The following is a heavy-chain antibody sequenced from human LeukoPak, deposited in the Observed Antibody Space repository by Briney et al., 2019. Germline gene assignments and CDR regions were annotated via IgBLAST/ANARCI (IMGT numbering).Heavy chain of an antibody. D-gene: IGHD6-6*01. J-gene: IGHJ4*02. CDR2: INQDGSIK. CDR1: GFSFSNYR. CDR3: ARIGYSRSSFHY. Sequence: GGTLRLSWAGSGFSFSNYRMSWVRQAPGKGLEWVANINQDGSIKYYVDSLKGRFTISRDNAKNSVYLQMNSLRAEDTAMYYCARIGYSRSSFHYLGRGTLVTVSS. V-gene: IGHV3-7*01.